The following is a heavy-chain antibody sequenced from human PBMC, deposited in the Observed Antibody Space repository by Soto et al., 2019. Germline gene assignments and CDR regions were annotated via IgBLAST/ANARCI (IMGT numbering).Heavy chain of an antibody. Sequence: SVQVSCKASGYSFTNNDVSWVRQAAGQGLEWMGWMNPGSGDTGYAQKFQGRVTMTRDISIATAYMELSSLRSDDTAIYYCARRATFGSLSWFEPWGQAPLVA. V-gene: IGHV1-8*01. D-gene: IGHD3-16*01. J-gene: IGHJ5*02. CDR1: GYSFTNND. CDR3: ARRATFGSLSWFEP. CDR2: MNPGSGDT.